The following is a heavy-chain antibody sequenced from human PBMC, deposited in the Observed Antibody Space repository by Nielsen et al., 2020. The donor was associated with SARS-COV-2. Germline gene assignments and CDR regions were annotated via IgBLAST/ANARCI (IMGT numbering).Heavy chain of an antibody. J-gene: IGHJ6*02. CDR2: ISGSGGST. CDR3: AKDKYQLLNYGMDV. CDR1: GFTFDDYA. D-gene: IGHD2-2*01. V-gene: IGHV3-23*01. Sequence: GESLKISCAASGFTFDDYAMHWVRQAPGKGLEWVSAISGSGGSTYYADSVKGRFTISRDNSKNTLYLQMNSLRAEDTAVYYCAKDKYQLLNYGMDVWGQGTTVTVSS.